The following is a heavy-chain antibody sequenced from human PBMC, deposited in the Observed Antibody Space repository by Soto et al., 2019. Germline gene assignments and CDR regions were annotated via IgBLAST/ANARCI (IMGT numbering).Heavy chain of an antibody. J-gene: IGHJ4*02. CDR1: GFTFSSYA. Sequence: LRLSCAASGFTFSSYAMSWVRQAPGKGLEWVSAISGSGGSTYYADSVKGRFTISRDNSKNTLYLQMNSLRAEDTAVYYCAKVGCSSTSCYKRFQDYWGQGTLVTVSS. CDR2: ISGSGGST. CDR3: AKVGCSSTSCYKRFQDY. D-gene: IGHD2-2*02. V-gene: IGHV3-23*01.